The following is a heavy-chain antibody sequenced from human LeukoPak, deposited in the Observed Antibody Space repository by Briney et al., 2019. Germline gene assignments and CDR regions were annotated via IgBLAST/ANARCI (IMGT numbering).Heavy chain of an antibody. CDR2: ISWNSGTI. D-gene: IGHD4-23*01. J-gene: IGHJ3*01. CDR3: AKSYINYGGNSADAFDV. V-gene: IGHV3-9*02. CDR1: GFTSDA. Sequence: PGTSLRLSCAASGFTSDAMHWVRQSPGTGLEWVSGISWNSGTIGYADSVKGRFTISRDNAKNSLYLQMNSLKTEDTALYYCAKSYINYGGNSADAFDVWGQGTMVTVSS.